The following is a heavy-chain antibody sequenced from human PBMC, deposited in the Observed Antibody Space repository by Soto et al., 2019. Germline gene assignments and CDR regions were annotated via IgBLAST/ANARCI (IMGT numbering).Heavy chain of an antibody. V-gene: IGHV3-23*01. J-gene: IGHJ4*02. Sequence: GGSLRLSCAASGFTFSSYAMSWVRQAPGKGLEWVSGISGRGGSTYYADSVKGRFTISRDNSKNTLYLQMNSLRAEDTAVYYCAKHYGDYEFDYWGQGTLVTVSS. CDR3: AKHYGDYEFDY. CDR2: ISGRGGST. D-gene: IGHD4-17*01. CDR1: GFTFSSYA.